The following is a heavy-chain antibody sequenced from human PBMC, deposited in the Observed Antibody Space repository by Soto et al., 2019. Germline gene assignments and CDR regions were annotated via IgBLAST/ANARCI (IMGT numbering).Heavy chain of an antibody. CDR3: ARDWGYSSSSPAFDI. D-gene: IGHD6-6*01. CDR2: INPNSGGT. CDR1: GYTFTGYY. V-gene: IGHV1-2*04. J-gene: IGHJ3*02. Sequence: ASVKVSCKASGYTFTGYYMHWVRQAPGQGLEWMGWINPNSGGTNYAQKFQGWVTMTRDTSISTAYMELSRLRSDDTAVYYCARDWGYSSSSPAFDIWGQGTMVTVSS.